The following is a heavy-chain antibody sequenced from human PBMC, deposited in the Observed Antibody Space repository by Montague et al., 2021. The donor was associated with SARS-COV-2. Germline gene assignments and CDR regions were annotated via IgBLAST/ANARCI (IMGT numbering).Heavy chain of an antibody. CDR2: INHSGST. CDR1: GGSFSGYY. Sequence: SETLSLTCAVYGGSFSGYYWSWIRQPPGKGLEWIEEINHSGSTNYNPSLKSRVTISVDTSKDQFSLKLSSVTAADTAVYYCARSKPVSSFYYYYGMDVWGQGTTVTVSS. V-gene: IGHV4-34*01. D-gene: IGHD1-14*01. CDR3: ARSKPVSSFYYYYGMDV. J-gene: IGHJ6*02.